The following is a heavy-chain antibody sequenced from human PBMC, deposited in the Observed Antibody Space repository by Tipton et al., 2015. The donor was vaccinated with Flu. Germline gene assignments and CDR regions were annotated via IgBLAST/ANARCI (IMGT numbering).Heavy chain of an antibody. CDR3: ARGLGRPSDYDYVWGSHRPFHY. Sequence: TLSLTCTVYGGSFSGYYWSWIRQSPGMGLEWIGEITQTGKINYNPSLESRVTLSQDTSRNQFSLKLSSVTAADTAMYYCARGLGRPSDYDYVWGSHRPFHYWGQGTLVTVSS. CDR1: GGSFSGYY. D-gene: IGHD3-16*02. CDR2: ITQTGKI. J-gene: IGHJ4*02. V-gene: IGHV4-34*01.